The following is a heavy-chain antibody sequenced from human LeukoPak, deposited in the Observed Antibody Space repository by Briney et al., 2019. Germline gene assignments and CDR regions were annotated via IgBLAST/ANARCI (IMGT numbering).Heavy chain of an antibody. Sequence: ASVKVSCKASGYTLTSYYMHWVRQAPGQGLEWMEVINPSGGSTSYAQNFQGRVTMTRDTSTSTVYMELSSLKSEDTAVYYCARVRQQLVDYWGQGTLVTVSS. CDR3: ARVRQQLVDY. CDR2: INPSGGST. V-gene: IGHV1-46*01. D-gene: IGHD6-13*01. J-gene: IGHJ4*02. CDR1: GYTLTSYY.